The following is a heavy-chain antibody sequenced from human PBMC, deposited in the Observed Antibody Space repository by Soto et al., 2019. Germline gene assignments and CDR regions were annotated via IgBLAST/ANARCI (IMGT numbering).Heavy chain of an antibody. Sequence: QITLKESGPTLVKPTQPLTLTCPFSGFQLSTSGVIVVWFRKPPGKALEWLALIYWDDDKRYSPSLKSRVTITKDTSKNQVVLTMANLDPVDTATYFCAHSDLTMVRGALDYWGQGILVTVSS. J-gene: IGHJ4*02. CDR2: IYWDDDK. CDR1: GFQLSTSGVI. D-gene: IGHD3-10*01. CDR3: AHSDLTMVRGALDY. V-gene: IGHV2-5*02.